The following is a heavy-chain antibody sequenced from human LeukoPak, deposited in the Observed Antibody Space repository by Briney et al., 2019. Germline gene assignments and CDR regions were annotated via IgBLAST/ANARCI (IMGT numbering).Heavy chain of an antibody. J-gene: IGHJ4*02. V-gene: IGHV3-33*08. CDR2: IWYDGSNK. CDR1: GFTFSSYW. D-gene: IGHD5/OR15-5a*01. CDR3: ATHMWYSVYDAGL. Sequence: GRSLRLSCAASGFTFSSYWMSWVRQAPGKRLEWVAVIWYDGSNKYYADSVKGRFTISRDNSKNTLYLQMNSLRAEDTAVYYCATHMWYSVYDAGLWGQGTLVTVSS.